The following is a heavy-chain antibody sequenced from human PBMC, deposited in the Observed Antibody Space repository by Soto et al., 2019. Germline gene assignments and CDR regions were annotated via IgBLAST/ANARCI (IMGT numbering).Heavy chain of an antibody. Sequence: QVQLQESGPGLVKTSQTLPLTCTVSGDSISSGGHYWSWIRQHPGKGLEWIGYMYYSGTTYYNPSLKNRVTTSIDTSKNQFSLKLSSVTAADTAVYYCASNYYGSGSDLDYWGQGSLVTVSS. CDR3: ASNYYGSGSDLDY. V-gene: IGHV4-31*03. J-gene: IGHJ4*02. CDR1: GDSISSGGHY. CDR2: MYYSGTT. D-gene: IGHD3-10*01.